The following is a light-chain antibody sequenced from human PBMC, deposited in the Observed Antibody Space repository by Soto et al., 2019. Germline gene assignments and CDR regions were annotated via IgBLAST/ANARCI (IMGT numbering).Light chain of an antibody. Sequence: QSVLTQPPSVSGAPGQTVTISCTGSTSNIGASYGVHWYKHLPGTAPKLLMYGYSIRPSGVPDRFSGSKSGTSASLAITGLQAEDEADYYCQSYDSSLTCVVFGGGTKLTVL. J-gene: IGLJ2*01. CDR3: QSYDSSLTCVV. CDR1: TSNIGASYG. CDR2: GYS. V-gene: IGLV1-40*01.